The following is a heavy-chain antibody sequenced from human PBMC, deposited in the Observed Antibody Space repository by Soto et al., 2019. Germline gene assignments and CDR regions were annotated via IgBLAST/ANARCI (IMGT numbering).Heavy chain of an antibody. CDR2: IFPGGST. V-gene: IGHV4-4*07. CDR1: GVSFSSYY. D-gene: IGHD3-10*01. J-gene: IGHJ4*02. Sequence: QVQLLESGPGLVRPSETVSLTCTVSGVSFSSYYWSWIRQPAGKGLEWIGRIFPGGSTSYNPSLQSRVTMSVNTSKNQFSLTLRSVSAADRAVYYCAGGHYYGSSSYYFSPFVYWGQGTLVTVSS. CDR3: AGGHYYGSSSYYFSPFVY.